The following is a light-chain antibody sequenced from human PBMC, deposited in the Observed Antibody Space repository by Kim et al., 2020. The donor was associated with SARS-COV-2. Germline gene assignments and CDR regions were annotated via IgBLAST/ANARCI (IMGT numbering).Light chain of an antibody. CDR1: SGHSSYA. Sequence: AVKLTCTLSSGHSSYAVAWHQQQPEKGPRYLMKLNSDGSHNKGDGIPARFSGSSSGAERYLTISSLQSEDEADYYCQTWDTGIGVFGGGTQLTVL. J-gene: IGLJ3*02. CDR2: LNSDGSH. CDR3: QTWDTGIGV. V-gene: IGLV4-69*01.